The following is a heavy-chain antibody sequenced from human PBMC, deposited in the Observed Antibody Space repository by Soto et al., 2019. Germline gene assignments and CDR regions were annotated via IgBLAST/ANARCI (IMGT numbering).Heavy chain of an antibody. D-gene: IGHD6-13*01. J-gene: IGHJ6*02. V-gene: IGHV1-46*01. CDR2: INPSGGST. Sequence: EASVKVSCKASGYTFTSYYMHWVRQAPGQGLEWMGIINPSGGSTSYAQKFQGRVTMTRDTSTSTVYMELSSLRSEDTAVYYCARDGGAAGNEPYYYYGMDVWRQGTTVTVSS. CDR1: GYTFTSYY. CDR3: ARDGGAAGNEPYYYYGMDV.